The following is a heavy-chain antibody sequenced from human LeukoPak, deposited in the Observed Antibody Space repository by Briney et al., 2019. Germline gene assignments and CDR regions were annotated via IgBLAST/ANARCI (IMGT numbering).Heavy chain of an antibody. V-gene: IGHV3-66*02. CDR3: ARDHSGSDQRAFDI. CDR2: IYGGGST. Sequence: PGGSLRLSCAVSAFTVSSNYVSWVRQAPGKGLEWVSVIYGGGSTNYADSVRVRFTIYRSNSKLTLYLHMNSLGAEDMAVCYCARDHSGSDQRAFDIWGQGTMVTVSS. J-gene: IGHJ3*02. CDR1: AFTVSSNY. D-gene: IGHD1-26*01.